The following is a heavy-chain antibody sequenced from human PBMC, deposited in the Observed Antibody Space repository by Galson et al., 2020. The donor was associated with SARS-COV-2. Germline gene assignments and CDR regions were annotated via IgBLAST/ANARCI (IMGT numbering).Heavy chain of an antibody. V-gene: IGHV1-2*02. CDR2: INPNSGGT. J-gene: IGHJ6*02. D-gene: IGHD6-13*01. CDR3: AREKSPYSSSWSALYGMDV. CDR1: GYTFTGYY. Sequence: ASVKVSCKASGYTFTGYYMHWVRQAPGQGLEWMGWINPNSGGTNYAQKFQGRVTMTRDTSISTAYMELSRLRSDDTAVYYCAREKSPYSSSWSALYGMDVWGQGTTVTVSS.